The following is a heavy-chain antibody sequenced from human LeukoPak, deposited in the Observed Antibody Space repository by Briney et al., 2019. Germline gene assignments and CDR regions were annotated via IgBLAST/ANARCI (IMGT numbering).Heavy chain of an antibody. V-gene: IGHV3-23*01. CDR1: GFTFSSYA. Sequence: GGSLRLSCAASGFTFSSYAMSWVRQAPGKGLEWVSAISGSGGSTYYADSVTGRFTISRDNSKNTLYLQMNSLRAEDTVVYYCAKDVGYCSSTSCYIFDYWGQGTLVTVSS. J-gene: IGHJ4*02. D-gene: IGHD2-2*02. CDR2: ISGSGGST. CDR3: AKDVGYCSSTSCYIFDY.